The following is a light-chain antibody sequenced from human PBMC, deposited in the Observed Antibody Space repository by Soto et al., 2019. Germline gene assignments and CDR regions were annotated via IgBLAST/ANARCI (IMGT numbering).Light chain of an antibody. Sequence: EIVLTQSPGTLSLSPGERATLSCRASQSVSSSYLAWYQQKAGQAPRLLIYAASRRATGIPDRFSGSGSGTDFTLTIGRLEPEDFALYYCQQYDKSVLTFGGGTKVDIK. V-gene: IGKV3-20*01. CDR2: AAS. CDR1: QSVSSSY. J-gene: IGKJ4*01. CDR3: QQYDKSVLT.